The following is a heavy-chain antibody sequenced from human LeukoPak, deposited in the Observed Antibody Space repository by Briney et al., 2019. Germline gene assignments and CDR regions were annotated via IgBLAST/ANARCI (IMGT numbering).Heavy chain of an antibody. CDR2: IHHNGIT. V-gene: IGHV4-59*08. J-gene: IGHJ4*02. CDR1: GSMYNYY. CDR3: ARHISSGGTYAHFDY. Sequence: SETLSLTCTVSGSMYNYYWSWIRQPPGKGLEWIGYIHHNGITNYNPSLKSRVTMSLDTSKNQVSLKLNSVTAADTAVYYCARHISSGGTYAHFDYWGQGTLVTVSS. D-gene: IGHD1-26*01.